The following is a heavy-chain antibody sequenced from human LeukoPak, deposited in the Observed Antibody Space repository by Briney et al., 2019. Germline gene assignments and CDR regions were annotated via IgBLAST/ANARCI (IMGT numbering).Heavy chain of an antibody. J-gene: IGHJ6*02. CDR3: ARVDPIYGMDV. Sequence: ASVKVSCKASGYTFTSYGISWVRQAPGRGLEWMGIINPSGGSTSYAQKFQGRVTMTRDTSTSTVYMELSSLRSEDTAVYYCARVDPIYGMDVWGQGTTVTVSS. CDR2: INPSGGST. V-gene: IGHV1-46*01. CDR1: GYTFTSYG. D-gene: IGHD3/OR15-3a*01.